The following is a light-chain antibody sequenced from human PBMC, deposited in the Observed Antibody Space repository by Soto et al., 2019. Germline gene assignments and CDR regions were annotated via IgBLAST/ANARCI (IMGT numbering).Light chain of an antibody. CDR1: QSVTKNS. Sequence: EIVLTQSPGTLSLPPGERATLPCRPSQSVTKNSLAWYQKKRGQAPRVFTFGASSRATGIPDRFSGSGSGTDFTLTISRLEPEDFAVYYCQQYGSSPLTFGGGTKVEIK. CDR2: GAS. V-gene: IGKV3-20*01. J-gene: IGKJ4*01. CDR3: QQYGSSPLT.